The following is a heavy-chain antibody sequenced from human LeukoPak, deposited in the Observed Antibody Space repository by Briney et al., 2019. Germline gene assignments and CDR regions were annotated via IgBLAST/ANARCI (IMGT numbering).Heavy chain of an antibody. CDR2: IRSKANSYAT. Sequence: GGSLRLSCAASGFTSSGSAMHWVRQASGKGLEWVGRIRSKANSYATAYAASVKGRFTVSRDDSKNTAYLQMNSLKTEDTAVYYCTRREEVGATDFDYWGQGTLVTVSS. CDR3: TRREEVGATDFDY. V-gene: IGHV3-73*01. D-gene: IGHD1-26*01. CDR1: GFTSSGSA. J-gene: IGHJ4*02.